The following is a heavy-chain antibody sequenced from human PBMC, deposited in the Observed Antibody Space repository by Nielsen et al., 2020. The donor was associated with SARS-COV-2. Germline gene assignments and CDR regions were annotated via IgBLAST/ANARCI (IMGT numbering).Heavy chain of an antibody. CDR1: GDIVSSSSVA. Sequence: SETLSLTCVLSGDIVSSSSVAWNWIRQSPSRGLEWLGRIYYRSKWFYEYATFVRSRITIDPDTSKNHFSLHLNSVTSEDTAMYYCTRDPGYYHGMDVWGQGTTVIVSS. CDR2: IYYRSKWFY. J-gene: IGHJ6*02. V-gene: IGHV6-1*01. CDR3: TRDPGYYHGMDV.